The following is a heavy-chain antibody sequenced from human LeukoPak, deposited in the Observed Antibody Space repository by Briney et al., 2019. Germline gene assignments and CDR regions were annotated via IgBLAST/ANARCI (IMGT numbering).Heavy chain of an antibody. Sequence: LPGGSLRLSCAASGFTFSSYAMSWVRQAPGKGLEWVSVIYSGGSTYYADSVKGRFTISRDNSKNTLYLQMNSLRAEDTAVYYCARDSYFSGFAFDIWGQGTMVTVSS. CDR2: IYSGGST. CDR1: GFTFSSYA. V-gene: IGHV3-53*01. D-gene: IGHD6-19*01. J-gene: IGHJ3*02. CDR3: ARDSYFSGFAFDI.